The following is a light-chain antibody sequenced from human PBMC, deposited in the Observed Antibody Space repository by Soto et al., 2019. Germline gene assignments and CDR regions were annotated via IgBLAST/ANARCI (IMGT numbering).Light chain of an antibody. CDR3: QQYYGTPYT. Sequence: DIVMTQSPDSLAVSLGERATINCKSSQSVLYSSNNKNYLAWYQQKPGQPPKLLIYWASTRESRVPDRFSGRGSGTDFALTISSMQAEDVAVYYCQQYYGTPYTFGQGTNLDIK. V-gene: IGKV4-1*01. J-gene: IGKJ2*01. CDR2: WAS. CDR1: QSVLYSSNNKNY.